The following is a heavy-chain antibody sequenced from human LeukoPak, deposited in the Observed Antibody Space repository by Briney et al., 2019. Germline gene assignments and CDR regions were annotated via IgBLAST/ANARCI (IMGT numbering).Heavy chain of an antibody. D-gene: IGHD3-9*01. CDR3: ARYRVTGYYSIGTPPFDY. J-gene: IGHJ4*02. CDR2: IDTSGSYI. Sequence: GGSLRLSCTASGFTFSNYGLNWVRQAPGKGLEWVSFIDTSGSYIYYGDSVKGRFTISRDNAKNSLYLQMNSLRAEDTAVYYCARYRVTGYYSIGTPPFDYWGQGTLVTVSS. CDR1: GFTFSNYG. V-gene: IGHV3-21*01.